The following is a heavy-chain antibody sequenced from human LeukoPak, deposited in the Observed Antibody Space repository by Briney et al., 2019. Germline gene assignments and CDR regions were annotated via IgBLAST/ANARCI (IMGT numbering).Heavy chain of an antibody. CDR3: AKRTHSGSCRALDY. V-gene: IGHV3-30*04. CDR1: EFTFSSYA. Sequence: GGSLRLSCAPSEFTFSSYAMHWVRQAPGKGLEWVAVISYDGTNKDYADSVKGRFTISRDNSKNTPYLQMNSLRADDTAMYYCAKRTHSGSCRALDYWGQGTLVTVSS. J-gene: IGHJ4*02. CDR2: ISYDGTNK. D-gene: IGHD1-26*01.